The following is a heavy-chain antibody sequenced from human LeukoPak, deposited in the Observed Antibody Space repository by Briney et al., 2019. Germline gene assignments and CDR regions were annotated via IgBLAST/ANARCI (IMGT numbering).Heavy chain of an antibody. CDR1: GFTFSSYS. CDR2: ISSSSSYI. J-gene: IGHJ3*02. CDR3: ARDRRYCSNTSCYAFDI. V-gene: IGHV3-21*01. D-gene: IGHD2-2*01. Sequence: GGSLRLSCAASGFTFSSYSMNWVRQAPGKGLEWVSSISSSSSYIYYADSVKGRFTISRDNAKNSLYLQMNSLRAEDTAVYYCARDRRYCSNTSCYAFDIWGQGTMVTVSS.